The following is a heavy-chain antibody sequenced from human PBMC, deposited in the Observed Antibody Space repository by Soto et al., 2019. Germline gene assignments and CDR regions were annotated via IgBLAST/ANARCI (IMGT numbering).Heavy chain of an antibody. CDR2: ISGSGGTT. V-gene: IGHV3-23*01. J-gene: IGHJ6*03. CDR3: AKPSTNYYYYMDV. D-gene: IGHD1-1*01. Sequence: EVQLLESGGGLVQPGGSLRLSCAASGFTFSSYAMRWVRQAPGKGLEWVSAISGSGGTTYYADFVKGRFTISRDNSENTLYLQTNSLRAEDTAVYYCAKPSTNYYYYMDVWGKGTTVTVSS. CDR1: GFTFSSYA.